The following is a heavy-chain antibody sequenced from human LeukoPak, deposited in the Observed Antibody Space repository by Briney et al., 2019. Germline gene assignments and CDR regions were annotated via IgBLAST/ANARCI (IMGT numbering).Heavy chain of an antibody. J-gene: IGHJ3*02. CDR3: ARYVVAGIYGAFDI. CDR1: GYTFTGYY. Sequence: ASVKVSCKASGYTFTGYYMHWVRQAPGQGLEWMGWINPNSGGTNYAQKFQGRVTMTRDTSISTAYMELSRLRSDDTAVYYCARYVVAGIYGAFDIWGQGTMVTVSS. D-gene: IGHD6-19*01. CDR2: INPNSGGT. V-gene: IGHV1-2*02.